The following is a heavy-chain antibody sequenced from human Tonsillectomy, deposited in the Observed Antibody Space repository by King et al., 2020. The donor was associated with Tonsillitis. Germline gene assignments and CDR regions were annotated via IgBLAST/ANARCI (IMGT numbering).Heavy chain of an antibody. CDR3: ARSSCGTSCFGHYYYGMDV. CDR1: GGSVSSGRYF. Sequence: VQLQESGPGLVKPSETLPLICTVSGGSVSSGRYFWNWIRQPPGKGLEWIGNIDDSGSTRYNPSLKSRVAISADTSKNQGSLGLRSVSAADTAVYYCARSSCGTSCFGHYYYGMDVWGQGTTVIVSS. CDR2: IDDSGST. V-gene: IGHV4-61*01. D-gene: IGHD2-2*01. J-gene: IGHJ6*02.